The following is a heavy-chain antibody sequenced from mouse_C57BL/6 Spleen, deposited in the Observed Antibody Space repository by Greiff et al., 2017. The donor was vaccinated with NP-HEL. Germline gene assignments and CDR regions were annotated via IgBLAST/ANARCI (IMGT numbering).Heavy chain of an antibody. J-gene: IGHJ3*01. Sequence: VQLQQSGPELVKPGASVKISCKASGYTFTDYYMNWVKQSHGKSLEWIGDINPNNGGTSYNQKFKGKATLTVDKSSSTAYMELRSLTSEDSAVYYCARTLYDGYLFAYWGQGTLVTVSA. CDR3: ARTLYDGYLFAY. CDR1: GYTFTDYY. CDR2: INPNNGGT. V-gene: IGHV1-26*01. D-gene: IGHD2-3*01.